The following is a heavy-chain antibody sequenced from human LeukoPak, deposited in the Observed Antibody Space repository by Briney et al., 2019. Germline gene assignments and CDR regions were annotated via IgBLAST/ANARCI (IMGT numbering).Heavy chain of an antibody. CDR3: ARHPITRYYDSSGYSAAGPDY. CDR1: GYRFTTYW. Sequence: GESLKISCKGSGYRFTTYWIGWVRQMLGKGLEWMGIINPGDSDTRYSPSFQGQVTISADKSISTAYLLWSSLKASDTAMYYCARHPITRYYDSSGYSAAGPDYWGQGTLVTVSS. J-gene: IGHJ4*02. D-gene: IGHD3-22*01. CDR2: INPGDSDT. V-gene: IGHV5-51*01.